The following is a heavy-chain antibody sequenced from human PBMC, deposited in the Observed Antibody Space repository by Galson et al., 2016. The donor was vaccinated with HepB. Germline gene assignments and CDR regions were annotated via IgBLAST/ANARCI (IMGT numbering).Heavy chain of an antibody. Sequence: QSGAEVKKPGESLRISCQGSTDSFIRYWISWVRQMPGKGLEWMGRIDPSDSYTTYSPSFQGHVTFSLDKSISTAYRQWSSLKDSDTAMYYCAIFYFDSGSYYNPDYWGQGTLVTVSS. CDR3: AIFYFDSGSYYNPDY. D-gene: IGHD3-10*01. CDR1: TDSFIRYW. CDR2: IDPSDSYT. V-gene: IGHV5-10-1*01. J-gene: IGHJ4*02.